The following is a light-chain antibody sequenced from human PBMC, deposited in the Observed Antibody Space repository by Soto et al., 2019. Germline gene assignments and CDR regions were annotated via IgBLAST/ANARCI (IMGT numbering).Light chain of an antibody. CDR2: EVR. V-gene: IGLV2-14*01. J-gene: IGLJ3*02. Sequence: QSALTQPASVSGSLGQSITISCTGSNRDIGAYNLVSWYQQYPDTAPKLIIYEVRNRPSGVSYRFTGSRSGNTASLTISTLRGHDVSTIYCSPCTTTSALLFAGGTQLTVL. CDR3: SPCTTTSALL. CDR1: NRDIGAYNL.